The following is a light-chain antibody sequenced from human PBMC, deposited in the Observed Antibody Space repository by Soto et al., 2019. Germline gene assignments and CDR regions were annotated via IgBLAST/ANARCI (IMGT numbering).Light chain of an antibody. J-gene: IGKJ2*01. CDR1: QNINNY. CDR3: QQSYSSPYT. Sequence: DIQMTQSPSSLSASVGDRVTITCRASQNINNYLNWYQQKPARAPNLLISAASSLQSGVPSRFSGSGSGTDFTFTITSLQPEDFATYYCQQSYSSPYTFGQGTKLQIK. V-gene: IGKV1-39*01. CDR2: AAS.